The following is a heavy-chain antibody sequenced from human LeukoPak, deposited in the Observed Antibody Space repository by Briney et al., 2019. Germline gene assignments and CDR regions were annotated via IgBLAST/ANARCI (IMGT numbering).Heavy chain of an antibody. D-gene: IGHD4-23*01. CDR1: GYSFTSYW. V-gene: IGHV5-51*01. J-gene: IGHJ4*02. CDR2: IYPGDSDI. CDR3: ARRDYGGKHFDY. Sequence: GEALKISCKGSGYSFTSYWITWVRQMPGKGLEWMGIIYPGDSDITYSPSFQGQVTISGDKCINTTYLQWSSLKASDTAMYFCARRDYGGKHFDYWGQGTLVTVSS.